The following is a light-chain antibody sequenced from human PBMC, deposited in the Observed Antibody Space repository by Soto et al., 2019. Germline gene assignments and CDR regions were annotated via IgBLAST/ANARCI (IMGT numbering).Light chain of an antibody. V-gene: IGLV2-23*01. J-gene: IGLJ1*01. CDR3: CSYAGSSTV. Sequence: QSVLTQPASGSGSPGQSITISCTGTSSDVGSYNLVSWYQQHPGKAPKLMIYEGSKRPSGVSNRFSGSKSGNTASLTISGLQAEDEADYYCCSYAGSSTVFGTGTKVTVL. CDR1: SSDVGSYNL. CDR2: EGS.